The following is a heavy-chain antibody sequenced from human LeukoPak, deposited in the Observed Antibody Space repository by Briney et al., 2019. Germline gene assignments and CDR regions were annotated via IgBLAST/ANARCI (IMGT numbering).Heavy chain of an antibody. CDR1: GFTFSDYY. V-gene: IGHV3-53*01. J-gene: IGHJ4*02. D-gene: IGHD3-22*01. CDR2: IYSGGST. CDR3: ASPIDSSGYTGFDY. Sequence: GGSLRLSCAASGFTFSDYYMSWVRQAPGKGLEWVSVIYSGGSTYYADSVKGRFTISRDNSKNMLYLQMNSLRAEDTAVYYCASPIDSSGYTGFDYWGQGTLVTVSS.